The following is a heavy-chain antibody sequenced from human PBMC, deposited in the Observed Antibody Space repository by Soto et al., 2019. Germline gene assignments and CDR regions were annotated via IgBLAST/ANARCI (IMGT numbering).Heavy chain of an antibody. CDR1: GFSLSTSGMC. CDR3: ARIPGPYSSGWYYFDY. J-gene: IGHJ4*02. D-gene: IGHD6-19*01. V-gene: IGHV2-70*11. Sequence: SGPTLVNPTQTLTLTCTFSGFSLSTSGMCVSWIRQPPGKALEWLARIDWDDDKYYSTSLKTRLTISKDTSKNQVVLTMTNMDPVDTATYYCARIPGPYSSGWYYFDYWGQGTLVTVSS. CDR2: IDWDDDK.